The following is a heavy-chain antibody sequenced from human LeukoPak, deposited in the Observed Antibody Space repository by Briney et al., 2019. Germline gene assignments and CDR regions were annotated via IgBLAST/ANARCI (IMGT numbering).Heavy chain of an antibody. CDR1: GFTFSSYA. J-gene: IGHJ2*01. V-gene: IGHV3-23*01. CDR2: ISGSGGST. D-gene: IGHD3-22*01. CDR3: AKPRWVTMIPRGFDL. Sequence: GGSLRLSCAASGFTFSSYAMSWVRQAPGKGLEWVSAISGSGGSTYYADSVKGRFTISRDNSKNTLYLQMNSLRAEDTAVYYCAKPRWVTMIPRGFDLWGRGTLVTVSS.